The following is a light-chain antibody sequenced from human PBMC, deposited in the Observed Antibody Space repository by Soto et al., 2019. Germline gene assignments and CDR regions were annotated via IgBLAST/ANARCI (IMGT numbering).Light chain of an antibody. CDR3: SSYTATNTLD. J-gene: IGLJ1*01. Sequence: QSVLTQRASVSGTPGQSITISCTGTSSDVGGHNYVSWYQQHPGKAPKLMLYDVTNRPSGVSNRFSGSTSGNTASLTISGLQAEDEADYYCSSYTATNTLDFGTGTKLTVL. CDR1: SSDVGGHNY. V-gene: IGLV2-14*01. CDR2: DVT.